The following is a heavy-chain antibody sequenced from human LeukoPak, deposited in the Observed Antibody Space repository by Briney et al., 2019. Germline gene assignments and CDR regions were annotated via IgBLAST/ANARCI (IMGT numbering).Heavy chain of an antibody. CDR3: AKDRRTLDAFDI. J-gene: IGHJ3*02. CDR2: ISESGDYT. V-gene: IGHV3-23*01. Sequence: HPGGSLRLSCTASGFTFSSYGMHWVRQAPGKGLEWVSGISESGDYTYYADSVKGRFTISRDNSNNTLYLQMNSLRAEDTAVYNCAKDRRTLDAFDIWGQGTMVTVSS. CDR1: GFTFSSYG.